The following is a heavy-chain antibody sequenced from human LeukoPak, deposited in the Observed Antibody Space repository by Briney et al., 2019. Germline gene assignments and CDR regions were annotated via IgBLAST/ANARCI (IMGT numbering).Heavy chain of an antibody. D-gene: IGHD2-2*03. CDR2: ISSSGSTI. Sequence: PGGSLRLSCAASGFTFSDYYMSWIRQAPGKGLEWVSYISSSGSTIYYADSVKGRFTISRGNAKNSLYLQMNSLRAEDTAVYYCARDRRGYSYAFDIWGQGTMVTVSS. CDR3: ARDRRGYSYAFDI. V-gene: IGHV3-11*04. CDR1: GFTFSDYY. J-gene: IGHJ3*02.